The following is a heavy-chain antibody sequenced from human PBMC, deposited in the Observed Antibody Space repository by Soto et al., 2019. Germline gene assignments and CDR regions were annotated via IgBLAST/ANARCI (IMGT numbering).Heavy chain of an antibody. Sequence: ASVKVSCKASGYPLTAKYLHWGRQAPGQGLEWMGWINPSSGGTKEAQKFRGRVTMTRDTSISAAYMELSRLTSDDTAVYYCAKGGSSWTEWFDPWGQGTLVTVSS. V-gene: IGHV1-2*02. CDR1: GYPLTAKY. CDR2: INPSSGGT. CDR3: AKGGSSWTEWFDP. D-gene: IGHD6-13*01. J-gene: IGHJ5*02.